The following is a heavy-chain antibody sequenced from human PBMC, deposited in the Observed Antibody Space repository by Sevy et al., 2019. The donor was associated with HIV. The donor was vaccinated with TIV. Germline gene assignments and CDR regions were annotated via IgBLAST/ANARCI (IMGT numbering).Heavy chain of an antibody. V-gene: IGHV4-59*08. J-gene: IGHJ3*02. CDR2: VYYTGGT. CDR1: GGSINSDH. Sequence: PSETLSLTCTVSGGSINSDHWNWIRQPPGKGLEWIGYVYYTGGTNYNPSLKNRVTISVDRTKNQFSLKLTSVTAADTDVYYCARRNDFDIWGQGTMVTVSS. CDR3: ARRNDFDI.